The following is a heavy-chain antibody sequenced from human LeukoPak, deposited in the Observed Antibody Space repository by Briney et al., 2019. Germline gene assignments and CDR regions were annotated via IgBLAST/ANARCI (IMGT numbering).Heavy chain of an antibody. V-gene: IGHV1-69*13. CDR3: ASRLYCSNTRCRNFPFAY. Sequence: SVKVSCKASGGTFSSYAINWVRQAPGQGLEWMGGIIPIFGTADYAQKFQDRVTITADESTSTAYMELSSLRSEDTAIYYCASRLYCSNTRCRNFPFAYWGQGTLVTVSS. D-gene: IGHD2-2*01. CDR2: IIPIFGTA. CDR1: GGTFSSYA. J-gene: IGHJ4*02.